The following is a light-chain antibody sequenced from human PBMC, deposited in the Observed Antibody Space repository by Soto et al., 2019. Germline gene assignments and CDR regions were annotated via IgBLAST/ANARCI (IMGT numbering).Light chain of an antibody. CDR2: DVS. CDR1: SSDVGGYNY. V-gene: IGLV2-14*01. J-gene: IGLJ1*01. Sequence: QSVLTQPASVSGAPGQSITISCTGTSSDVGGYNYVSWYQQHPGKAPKLMIYDVSNRHSGVSNRFSGSKSGNTASLSISGLQAGDEADYYCSSYTSSSTRVFGTGTKVTVL. CDR3: SSYTSSSTRV.